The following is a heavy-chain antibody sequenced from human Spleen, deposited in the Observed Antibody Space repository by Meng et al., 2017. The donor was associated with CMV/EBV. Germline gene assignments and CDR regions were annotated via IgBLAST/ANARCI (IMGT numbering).Heavy chain of an antibody. CDR2: IYYSGST. CDR3: ARHGRYYGDLNWFDP. V-gene: IGHV4-39*01. D-gene: IGHD4-17*01. J-gene: IGHJ5*02. Sequence: GGSISSSSYYWGWIRQPPGKGLEWIGSIYYSGSTYYNPSLKSRVTISVDTSKNQFSLKLSSVTTADTAVYYCARHGRYYGDLNWFDPWGQGTLVTVSS. CDR1: GGSISSSSYY.